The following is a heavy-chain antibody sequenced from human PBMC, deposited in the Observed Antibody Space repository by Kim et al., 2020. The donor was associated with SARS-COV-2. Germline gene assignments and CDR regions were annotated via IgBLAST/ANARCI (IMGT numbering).Heavy chain of an antibody. CDR2: GST. Sequence: GSTGYADSVKGRFSIARDNAKNSLYLQMNSLRAEDTALYHCARDLHSFDYWGQGTLVTVSS. J-gene: IGHJ4*02. CDR3: ARDLHSFDY. V-gene: IGHV3-20*01.